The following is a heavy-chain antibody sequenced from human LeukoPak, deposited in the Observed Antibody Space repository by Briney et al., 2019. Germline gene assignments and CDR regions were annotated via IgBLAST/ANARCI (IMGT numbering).Heavy chain of an antibody. Sequence: GGSLRLSCRASGFTLTTYWMSWVRQAPGKGLEWVANINQDESEKYYVDSVKGRFTISRDNAKNSLYLQMNSLRAEDSAVYYCAREWELVDYWGQGTLVTVSS. V-gene: IGHV3-7*01. CDR2: INQDESEK. CDR3: AREWELVDY. CDR1: GFTLTTYW. D-gene: IGHD1-26*01. J-gene: IGHJ4*02.